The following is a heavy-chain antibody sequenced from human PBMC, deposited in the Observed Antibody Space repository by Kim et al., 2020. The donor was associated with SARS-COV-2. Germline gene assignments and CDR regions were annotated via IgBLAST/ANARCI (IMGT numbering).Heavy chain of an antibody. J-gene: IGHJ4*01. D-gene: IGHD4-17*01. V-gene: IGHV4-39*01. Sequence: SETLSLICNVSGASISSSSSNFWAWIRQPPGKGLEWIGTIYHTGRTHYSPSLKSRITISVDTSKNHFSLKLSSGTAADTAVYYCARQGEYGAYPYFD. CDR3: ARQGEYGAYPYFD. CDR2: IYHTGRT. CDR1: GASISSSSSNF.